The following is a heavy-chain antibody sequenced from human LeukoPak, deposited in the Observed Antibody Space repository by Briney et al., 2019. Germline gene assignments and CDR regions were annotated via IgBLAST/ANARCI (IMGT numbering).Heavy chain of an antibody. J-gene: IGHJ6*02. Sequence: SETLSLTCTVSGGSISSYYWSWIRQPPGKGLEWIGYIYYSGSTNYNPSLKSRVTISVDTSKNQFSLKLSSVTAADTAVYYCARAVPVDTAMATALAGGMDVWGQGTTVTVSS. CDR3: ARAVPVDTAMATALAGGMDV. V-gene: IGHV4-59*01. CDR2: IYYSGST. CDR1: GGSISSYY. D-gene: IGHD5-18*01.